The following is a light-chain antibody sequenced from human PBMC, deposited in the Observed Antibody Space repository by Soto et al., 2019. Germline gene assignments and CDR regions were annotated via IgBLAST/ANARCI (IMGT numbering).Light chain of an antibody. V-gene: IGKV1-27*01. Sequence: DIQMTQSPSSLSASVGDRVTMTCRASQDIRNYVAWYQQKPGEVPKLLIYAASTLQSGVPARFSGGGFGTDFTLTISSLRPADVATYYCQRYHSALLTFGPGTKVHLK. CDR2: AAS. CDR3: QRYHSALLT. J-gene: IGKJ3*01. CDR1: QDIRNY.